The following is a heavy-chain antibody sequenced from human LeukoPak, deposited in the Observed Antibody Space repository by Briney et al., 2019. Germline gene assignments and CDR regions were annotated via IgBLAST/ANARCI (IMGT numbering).Heavy chain of an antibody. D-gene: IGHD1/OR15-1a*01. CDR3: ARYQTGTMFAV. CDR2: HSHSGSA. J-gene: IGHJ4*02. CDR1: GASINSDTYY. Sequence: KSSETLSLTCTVSGASINSDTYYWGWIRQPTGKGLEWIGTHSHSGSAYYNPSLRSRITMSLDTSENQLPLKLYSVTAADTAIYYCARYQTGTMFAVWGQGTLVTISS. V-gene: IGHV4-39*06.